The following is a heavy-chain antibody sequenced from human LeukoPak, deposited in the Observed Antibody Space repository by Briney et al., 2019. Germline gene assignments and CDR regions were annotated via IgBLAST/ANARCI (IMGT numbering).Heavy chain of an antibody. CDR3: ARDRGPRTGFMVREAYDY. Sequence: GGSPRLSCAASGFTFSDYWIHWVRQAPGKGLVWVSRINTDGSITNYADSVKGRFSISRDNAKNTLYLQMSSLRAEDTAVYYCARDRGPRTGFMVREAYDYWGQGTLVTVSS. J-gene: IGHJ4*02. CDR2: INTDGSIT. CDR1: GFTFSDYW. D-gene: IGHD3-10*01. V-gene: IGHV3-74*01.